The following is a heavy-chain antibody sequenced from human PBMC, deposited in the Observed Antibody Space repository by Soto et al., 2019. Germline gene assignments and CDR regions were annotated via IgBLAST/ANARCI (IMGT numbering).Heavy chain of an antibody. CDR1: GYSISSSNW. Sequence: QVQLQESGPGLVKPSDTLSLTCAVSGYSISSSNWWGWIRQPPGKGLEWIGYIYYSGTTYYNPSLKSRVTMSVDTSKNQFALKLTSVTAVDSAVYYCARREIQGPIDYWGQGTLVTVSS. J-gene: IGHJ4*02. CDR2: IYYSGTT. D-gene: IGHD1-26*01. CDR3: ARREIQGPIDY. V-gene: IGHV4-28*01.